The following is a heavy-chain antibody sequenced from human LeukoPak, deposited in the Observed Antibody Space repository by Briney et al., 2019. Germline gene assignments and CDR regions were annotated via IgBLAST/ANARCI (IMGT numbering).Heavy chain of an antibody. D-gene: IGHD5-24*01. CDR2: ISYDGSNK. CDR3: AKGGRWLQSEVDY. CDR1: GFTFSRYW. V-gene: IGHV3-30*18. J-gene: IGHJ4*02. Sequence: GGSLRLSCAASGFTFSRYWMHWVRQAPGKGLEWVAIISYDGSNKYYADSVKGRFTIPRDNSKNTLYLQMNSLRAEDTAVYYCAKGGRWLQSEVDYWGQGTLVTVSS.